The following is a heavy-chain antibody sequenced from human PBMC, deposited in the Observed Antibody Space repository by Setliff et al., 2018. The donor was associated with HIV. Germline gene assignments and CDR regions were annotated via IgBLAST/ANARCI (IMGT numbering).Heavy chain of an antibody. D-gene: IGHD2-15*01. Sequence: ASVKVSCKASGYTFTSYYMHWVRQAPGQGLEWMGIINPSGGSTSYAQKFQGRVTMTRDTSTSTVYMELSSLRSEDTAVYYCARAGVVVAATSYYHGMDVWGQGTTVTVSS. CDR2: INPSGGST. V-gene: IGHV1-46*01. CDR1: GYTFTSYY. J-gene: IGHJ6*02. CDR3: ARAGVVVAATSYYHGMDV.